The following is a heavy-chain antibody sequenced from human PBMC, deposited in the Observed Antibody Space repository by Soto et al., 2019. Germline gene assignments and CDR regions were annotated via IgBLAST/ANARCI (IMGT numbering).Heavy chain of an antibody. Sequence: SETLSLTCAVYGGSLSGYYWSWIRQPPGKGLEWIGEINHSGSTNYNPSLKSRVTISVDTSKNQFSLKLSSVTAADTAVYYCARGRKYYDFWSGYYGSYYYYMDVWGKGTTVTVSS. CDR1: GGSLSGYY. CDR3: ARGRKYYDFWSGYYGSYYYYMDV. CDR2: INHSGST. D-gene: IGHD3-3*01. J-gene: IGHJ6*03. V-gene: IGHV4-34*01.